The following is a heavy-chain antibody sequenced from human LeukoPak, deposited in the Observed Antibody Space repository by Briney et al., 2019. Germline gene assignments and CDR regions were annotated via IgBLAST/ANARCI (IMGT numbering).Heavy chain of an antibody. D-gene: IGHD3-10*01. CDR1: GGSFSGCY. Sequence: SSETLSLTCAVYGGSFSGCYWSWIRQPPGKGLEWIGEINHSGSTNYNPSLKSRVTISVDTSKNQFSLKLSSVTAADTAVYYCARGRWFGELLWGFFDYWGQGALVTVSS. CDR2: INHSGST. CDR3: ARGRWFGELLWGFFDY. J-gene: IGHJ4*02. V-gene: IGHV4-34*01.